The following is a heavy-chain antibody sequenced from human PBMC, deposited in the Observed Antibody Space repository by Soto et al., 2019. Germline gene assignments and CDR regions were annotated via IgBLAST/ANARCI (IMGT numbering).Heavy chain of an antibody. V-gene: IGHV3-30*18. CDR1: GFTFSSYG. CDR2: ISYDGSNK. CDR3: AKDPGGQAVALDY. D-gene: IGHD6-19*01. Sequence: QVQLVESGGGVVQPGRPLRLSCAASGFTFSSYGMHWVRQAPGKGLEWVAVISYDGSNKYYADSVKGRFTISRDNSKNTLYLQMNSLRAEDTAVYYCAKDPGGQAVALDYWGQGTLVTVSS. J-gene: IGHJ4*02.